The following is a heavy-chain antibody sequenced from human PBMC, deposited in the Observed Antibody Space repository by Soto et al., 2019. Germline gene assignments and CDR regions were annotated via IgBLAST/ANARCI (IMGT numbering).Heavy chain of an antibody. CDR3: ARGWSSYYYGMDV. D-gene: IGHD1-26*01. CDR1: GGSFSGYY. J-gene: IGHJ6*02. V-gene: IGHV4-34*01. Sequence: SETLSLTCAVYGGSFSGYYWSWIRQPPGKGLEWIGEINHSGSTNYNPSLKSRVTISVDTSKNQFSLKLSSVTAADTAVYYCARGWSSYYYGMDVWGQGTKVTVSS. CDR2: INHSGST.